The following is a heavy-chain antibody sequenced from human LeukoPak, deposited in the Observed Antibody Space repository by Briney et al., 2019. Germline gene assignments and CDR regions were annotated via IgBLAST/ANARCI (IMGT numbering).Heavy chain of an antibody. D-gene: IGHD2-2*01. Sequence: ASVKVSCKASGGTFSSYAISWVRQAPGQGLEWMGRIIPIFGIANYAQKFQGRVTITADKSTSTAYMELSSLRSEDTAVYYCAGHIVVVPAALYYYYGMDVWGQGTTVTVSS. V-gene: IGHV1-69*04. J-gene: IGHJ6*02. CDR1: GGTFSSYA. CDR2: IIPIFGIA. CDR3: AGHIVVVPAALYYYYGMDV.